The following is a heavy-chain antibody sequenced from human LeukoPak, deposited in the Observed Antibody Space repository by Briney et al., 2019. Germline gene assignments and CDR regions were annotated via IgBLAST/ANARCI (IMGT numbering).Heavy chain of an antibody. CDR1: GYTFTSYD. Sequence: ASVKVSCKASGYTFTSYDINWVRQATGQGLEWMGWINPNSGNTGYAQKFQGRVTMTRDTSISTAYMELSSLRSEDTAVYYCARDYAIAVAGWFDPWGQGTLVTVSS. J-gene: IGHJ5*02. D-gene: IGHD6-19*01. CDR3: ARDYAIAVAGWFDP. CDR2: INPNSGNT. V-gene: IGHV1-8*01.